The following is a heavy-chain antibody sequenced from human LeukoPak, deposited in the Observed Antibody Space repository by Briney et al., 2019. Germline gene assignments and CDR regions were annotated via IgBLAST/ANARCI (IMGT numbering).Heavy chain of an antibody. CDR2: ISAGNGNT. J-gene: IGHJ4*02. D-gene: IGHD6-6*01. CDR1: GYTFTSYA. CDR3: ARGPNSNWSGLDF. V-gene: IGHV1-3*01. Sequence: ASVKVSCKASGYTFTSYAIHWVRQAPGQRLEWMGWISAGNGNTKYSQNFQGRVTFISNTSATTAFMELSSLRAEDTAVYYCARGPNSNWSGLDFWGQGTLLTVSS.